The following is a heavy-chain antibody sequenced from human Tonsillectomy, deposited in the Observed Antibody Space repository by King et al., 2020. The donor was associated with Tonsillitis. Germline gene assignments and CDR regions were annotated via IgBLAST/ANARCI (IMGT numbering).Heavy chain of an antibody. V-gene: IGHV1-69*06. CDR2: IIPIFRKS. D-gene: IGHD6-19*01. CDR1: GGTFSSYG. J-gene: IGHJ6*03. Sequence: QLVQSGAEVKKPGSSVKVSCKASGGTFSSYGIRWVRQAPGQGPEWMGGIIPIFRKSSYAQKFQGRVTITADTSTSTVYMELSSLRSEDTAVYFCAKFGSGWYHYYYMDVWGNGTTVIVS. CDR3: AKFGSGWYHYYYMDV.